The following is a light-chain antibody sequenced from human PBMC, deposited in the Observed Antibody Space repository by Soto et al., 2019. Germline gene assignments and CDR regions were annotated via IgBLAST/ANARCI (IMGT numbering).Light chain of an antibody. Sequence: VMTQSPVALSVSPGERATLSCRARQNVRKNLAWYQQKPGQAPRLLIYGASTRATGIPDRFSGSGSGTDFTLTISRLEPEDFAVYYCQQYGSSVTFGQGTRLEIK. CDR3: QQYGSSVT. CDR1: QNVRKN. CDR2: GAS. V-gene: IGKV3-20*01. J-gene: IGKJ5*01.